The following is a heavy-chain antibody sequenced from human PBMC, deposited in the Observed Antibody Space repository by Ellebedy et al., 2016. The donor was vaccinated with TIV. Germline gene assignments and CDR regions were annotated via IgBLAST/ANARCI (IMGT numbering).Heavy chain of an antibody. J-gene: IGHJ4*02. CDR1: GGSISSSSYF. Sequence: SETLSLXCTVSGGSISSSSYFWGWIRQPPGKGLEWIGIIYYTGSTYYSPSLQSRVTISVDTSKNQFSLNLSSVTAADTAVYYCARPLRSTVTTSIYVDYWGQGTLVTVSS. V-gene: IGHV4-39*01. CDR3: ARPLRSTVTTSIYVDY. D-gene: IGHD4-17*01. CDR2: IYYTGST.